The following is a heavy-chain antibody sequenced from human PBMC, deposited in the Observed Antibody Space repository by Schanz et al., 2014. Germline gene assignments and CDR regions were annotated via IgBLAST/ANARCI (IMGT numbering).Heavy chain of an antibody. CDR1: GFIFSAYT. V-gene: IGHV4-59*01. D-gene: IGHD2-21*01. Sequence: VQLVESGGGLVKPGESLRLSCAASGFIFSAYTMNWVRQAPGKGLEWIGYIYDSETSNSNPYLKSRVTISLDTSKNQFSLKLTSVTAADTAVYYCARAVGGNSALEWFDPWGQGTLVTVSS. CDR3: ARAVGGNSALEWFDP. CDR2: IYDSETS. J-gene: IGHJ5*02.